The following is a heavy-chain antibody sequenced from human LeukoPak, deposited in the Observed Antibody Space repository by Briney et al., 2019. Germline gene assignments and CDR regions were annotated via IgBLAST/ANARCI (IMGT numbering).Heavy chain of an antibody. V-gene: IGHV3-21*01. D-gene: IGHD3-10*01. CDR3: ARDYYGSGSYSSFDAFDI. Sequence: PGGSLRLSCAASGFTFSSYGMNWVRQAPGKGLEWVSSISSASSYIKCADSLEGRFTISRDNARNSLYLQMNSLRAEDTAVYYCARDYYGSGSYSSFDAFDIWGQGTMVIVSS. CDR1: GFTFSSYG. CDR2: ISSASSYI. J-gene: IGHJ3*02.